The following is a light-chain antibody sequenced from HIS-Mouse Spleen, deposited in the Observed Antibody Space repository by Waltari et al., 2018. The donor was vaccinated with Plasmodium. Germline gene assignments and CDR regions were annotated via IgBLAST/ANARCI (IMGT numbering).Light chain of an antibody. V-gene: IGLV1-44*01. CDR1: ISSIGSNT. CDR2: SNN. CDR3: AAWDDSLNGVV. J-gene: IGLJ2*01. Sequence: QSVLTQPPSASGTPGQRVTISCSGSISSIGSNTVNWYQQRPGTAPKLLIYSNNRRTSGVPDRVSGSKSGTSAALAISGRQSEEEADYYCAAWDDSLNGVVFAGGTKLTVL.